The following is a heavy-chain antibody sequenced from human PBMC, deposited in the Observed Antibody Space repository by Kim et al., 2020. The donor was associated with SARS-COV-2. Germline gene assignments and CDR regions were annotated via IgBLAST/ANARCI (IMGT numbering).Heavy chain of an antibody. CDR1: RFTSSPYG. V-gene: IGHV3-74*01. D-gene: IGHD1-26*01. CDR3: TSAGASVGDDSPFERDD. J-gene: IGHJ4*02. Sequence: GGSLRLSCAASRFTSSPYGMHWVRQAPGKGLEWVARINCDGRTTNYADSVKGRFTISRDRDKNTLYLQMNRLRVGDTAVYYCTSAGASVGDDSPFERDDWRQGILVRVSS. CDR2: INCDGRTT.